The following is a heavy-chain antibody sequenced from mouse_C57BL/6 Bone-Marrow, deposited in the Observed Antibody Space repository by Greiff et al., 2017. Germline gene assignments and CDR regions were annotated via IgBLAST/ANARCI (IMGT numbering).Heavy chain of an antibody. CDR2: IYPRSGNT. V-gene: IGHV1-81*01. D-gene: IGHD1-1*01. Sequence: VKLVESGAELARPGASVKLSCKASGYTFTSYGISWVKQRTGQGLEWIGVIYPRSGNTYYNEKFKGKATLTADKSSSTAYMELRSLTSGDSAVYFCALYYYGSRDYWGQGTTLTVSS. CDR3: ALYYYGSRDY. J-gene: IGHJ2*01. CDR1: GYTFTSYG.